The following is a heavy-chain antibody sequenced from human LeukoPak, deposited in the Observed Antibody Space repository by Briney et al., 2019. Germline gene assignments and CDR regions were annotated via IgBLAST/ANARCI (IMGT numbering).Heavy chain of an antibody. CDR1: GFTFSSYW. Sequence: GGSLRLSCAASGFTFSSYWMSWVRQAPGKGLEWVANIKQDGSEKYYVDSVKGRFTISRDNAKNSLYLQMNSLRAEDTAVYYCARPRGGSWYGRYFDYWGQGTLVTVS. D-gene: IGHD6-13*01. CDR3: ARPRGGSWYGRYFDY. CDR2: IKQDGSEK. V-gene: IGHV3-7*01. J-gene: IGHJ4*02.